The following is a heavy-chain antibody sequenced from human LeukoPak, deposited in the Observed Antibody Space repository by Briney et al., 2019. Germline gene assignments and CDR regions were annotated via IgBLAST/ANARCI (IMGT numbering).Heavy chain of an antibody. CDR1: GYPFTSYY. V-gene: IGHV1-46*01. Sequence: ASVKVSCKASGYPFTSYYMHWVRQAPGQGLEWMGVINRSGDNTAYAQKFQGRVTMTRDASTSTVYMELRSLRSEDTAVYYCARDSEENIGYSSSWLDYWGQGTLVTVSS. CDR3: ARDSEENIGYSSSWLDY. D-gene: IGHD6-13*01. CDR2: INRSGDNT. J-gene: IGHJ4*02.